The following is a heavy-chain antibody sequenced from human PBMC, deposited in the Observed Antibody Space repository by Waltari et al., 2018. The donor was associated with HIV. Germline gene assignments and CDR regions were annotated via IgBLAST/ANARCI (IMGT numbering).Heavy chain of an antibody. CDR1: GASISSGSYY. V-gene: IGHV4-61*02. Sequence: QVQLQESGPGLVKPSQTLSLTCTVSGASISSGSYYWSWIRQPAGKGLEWIGRIYTSGSTNYNPSLKSRVTISVDTSKNQFSLKLSSVTAADTAVYYCARRGIQLWFYAFDIWGQGTMVTVSS. J-gene: IGHJ3*02. CDR3: ARRGIQLWFYAFDI. CDR2: IYTSGST. D-gene: IGHD5-18*01.